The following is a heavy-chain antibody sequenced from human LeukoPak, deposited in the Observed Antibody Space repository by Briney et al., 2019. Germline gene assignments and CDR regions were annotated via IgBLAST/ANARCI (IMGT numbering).Heavy chain of an antibody. V-gene: IGHV1-24*01. D-gene: IGHD2-2*01. CDR2: YDPEHEET. CDR1: GYSLTDLS. CDR3: ITPLGYCSSASCRHGMDV. J-gene: IGHJ6*02. Sequence: ASVKVSCKVSGYSLTDLSMHWVRLAPGKGLEWMGGYDPEHEETIYAQKFQGRVTMTEDTSSDTAYMELSSLRSEDTAVYYCITPLGYCSSASCRHGMDVWGQGTTVIVS.